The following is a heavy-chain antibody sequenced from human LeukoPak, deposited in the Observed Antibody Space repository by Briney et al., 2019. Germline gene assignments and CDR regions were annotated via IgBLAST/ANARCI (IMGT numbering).Heavy chain of an antibody. CDR1: GYTFTSYG. CDR3: ARSRPGSPYYYMDV. J-gene: IGHJ6*03. V-gene: IGHV1-18*01. D-gene: IGHD6-13*01. Sequence: EASVKVSCKASGYTFTSYGISWVRQAPGQGLEWMGWISAYNGNTNYAQKLQGRVTMTTDTSTSTAYMELRSLRSDDTAVYYYARSRPGSPYYYMDVWGKGTTVTVSS. CDR2: ISAYNGNT.